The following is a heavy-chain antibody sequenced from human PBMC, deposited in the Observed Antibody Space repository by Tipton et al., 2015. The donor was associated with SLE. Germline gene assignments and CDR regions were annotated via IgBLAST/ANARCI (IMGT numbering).Heavy chain of an antibody. V-gene: IGHV3-7*03. CDR1: GFSFSSHW. J-gene: IGHJ4*02. Sequence: SLRLSCAASGFSFSSHWMKWVRQAPGKGLEWVANIKQDGSEKNYVDSVKGRFTISRDNAKSSLYLQMNSLRAEDTAVYYCARGAGWLIDYWGQGTLVTVSS. CDR3: ARGAGWLIDY. D-gene: IGHD5-24*01. CDR2: IKQDGSEK.